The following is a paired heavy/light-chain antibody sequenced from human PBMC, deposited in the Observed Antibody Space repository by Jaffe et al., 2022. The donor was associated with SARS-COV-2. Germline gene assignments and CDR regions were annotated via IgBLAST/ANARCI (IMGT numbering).Light chain of an antibody. CDR3: QQYDNLLPMYT. Sequence: DIQMTQSPSSLSASVGDRVTITCQASQDISNYLNWYQQKPGKAPKLLIYDASNLETGVPSRFSGSGSGTDFTFTISSLQPEDIATYYCQQYDNLLPMYTFGQGTKLEIK. V-gene: IGKV1-33*01. CDR1: QDISNY. CDR2: DAS. J-gene: IGKJ2*01.
Heavy chain of an antibody. CDR2: IYYSGST. V-gene: IGHV4-30-4*01. CDR1: GGSISSGDYY. D-gene: IGHD3-22*01. Sequence: QVQLQESGPGLVKPSQTLSLTCTVSGGSISSGDYYWSWIRQPPGKGLEWIGYIYYSGSTYYNPSLKSRVTISVDTSKNQFSLKLSSVTAADTAVYYCARDADYYDSSGYTRRYFDYWGQGTLVTVSS. CDR3: ARDADYYDSSGYTRRYFDY. J-gene: IGHJ4*02.